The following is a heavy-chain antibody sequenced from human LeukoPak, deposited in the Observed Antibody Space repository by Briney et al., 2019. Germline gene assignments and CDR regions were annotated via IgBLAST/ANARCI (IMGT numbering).Heavy chain of an antibody. CDR3: ARRGRLGPSHAFDI. J-gene: IGHJ3*02. V-gene: IGHV4-59*08. D-gene: IGHD3-16*01. Sequence: SETVSLTCTVSGGSISSYYWSWIRQPPGKGLEWIGYICYSGGTNYNPSLKSRVTISVDTSKNQFSLKLSSATAADPAVYYCARRGRLGPSHAFDIWGQGTMVTVSS. CDR2: ICYSGGT. CDR1: GGSISSYY.